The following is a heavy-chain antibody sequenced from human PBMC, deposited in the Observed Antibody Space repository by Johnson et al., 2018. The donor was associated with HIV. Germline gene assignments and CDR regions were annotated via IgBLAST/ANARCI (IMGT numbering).Heavy chain of an antibody. Sequence: QVQLVESGGGLVQPGRSLRLSCPASGFTFGDYAMSWVRQAPGKGLEWVAVISYDGTYEFYADSVKGRFTISRDNSKSTLSLQMSSLRVEDTAVYYCAKIYRGQQLRDRFECWGQGKMVTVSS. D-gene: IGHD6-13*01. CDR3: AKIYRGQQLRDRFEC. CDR1: GFTFGDYA. CDR2: ISYDGTYE. V-gene: IGHV3-30*04. J-gene: IGHJ3*01.